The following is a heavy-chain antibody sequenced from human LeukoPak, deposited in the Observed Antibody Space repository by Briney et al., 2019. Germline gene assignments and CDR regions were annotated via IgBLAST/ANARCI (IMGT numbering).Heavy chain of an antibody. Sequence: KTSETLSLTCTVSGGSIRSSYYYWGWIRQPPGKGLEWIGSIYDSGSTYYNPSLKSRVTISVDTSKNQFSLKLNSVTAADTAVYYCARGRPYSGGYHLDYWGQGTLVTVSA. CDR1: GGSIRSSYYY. CDR2: IYDSGST. CDR3: ARGRPYSGGYHLDY. D-gene: IGHD1-26*01. J-gene: IGHJ4*02. V-gene: IGHV4-39*01.